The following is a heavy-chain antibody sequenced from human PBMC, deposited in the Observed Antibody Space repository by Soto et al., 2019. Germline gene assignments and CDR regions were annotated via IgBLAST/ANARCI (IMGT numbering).Heavy chain of an antibody. CDR1: GFSFSTRGVG. J-gene: IGHJ5*01. CDR2: IYWDDDK. CDR3: AHRTAYNYRVDS. Sequence: QITLRESAPTLVKPTQTLTLTCTFSGFSFSTRGVGVAWFRQPPGGTLEWLALIYWDDDKRYSPSLRSNLTITKDTSNDQVVLTMTNRDTGDTATYYCAHRTAYNYRVDSWGQGTLVTVSA. D-gene: IGHD5-18*01. V-gene: IGHV2-5*02.